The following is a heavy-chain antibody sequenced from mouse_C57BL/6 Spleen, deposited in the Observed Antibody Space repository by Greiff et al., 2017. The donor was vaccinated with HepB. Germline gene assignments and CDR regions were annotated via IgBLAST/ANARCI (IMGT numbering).Heavy chain of an antibody. CDR3: TRSLAYYSNYDYFDY. J-gene: IGHJ2*01. V-gene: IGHV5-9-1*02. CDR2: ISSGGDYI. Sequence: DVMLVESGEGLVKPGGSLKLSCAASGFTFSSYAMSWVRQTPEKRLEWVAYISSGGDYIYYADTVKGRFTISRDNARNPLYLQMSSLKSEDTAMYYCTRSLAYYSNYDYFDYWGQGTTLTVSS. D-gene: IGHD2-5*01. CDR1: GFTFSSYA.